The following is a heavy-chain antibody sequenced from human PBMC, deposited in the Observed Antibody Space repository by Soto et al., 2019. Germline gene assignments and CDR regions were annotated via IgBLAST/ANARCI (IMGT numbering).Heavy chain of an antibody. Sequence: PSETLSLTCTVSGGSISSSSYYWGWIRQPPGKGLEWIGSIYYSGSTYYNPSLKSRVTISVDTSKNQFSLKLSSVTAADTAVYYCARRHSGYYSFFDYWGQGTLVTVS. V-gene: IGHV4-39*01. CDR2: IYYSGST. D-gene: IGHD3-22*01. J-gene: IGHJ4*02. CDR1: GGSISSSSYY. CDR3: ARRHSGYYSFFDY.